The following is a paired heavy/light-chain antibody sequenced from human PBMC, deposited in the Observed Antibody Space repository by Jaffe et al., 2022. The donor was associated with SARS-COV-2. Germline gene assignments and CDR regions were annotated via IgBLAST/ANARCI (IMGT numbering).Light chain of an antibody. V-gene: IGLV2-8*01. Sequence: QSALTQPPSASGSPGQSVTISCTGTSSDVGAYNYVSWYQQHPGKAPKLMIYEVTKRPSGVPDRFSGSKSGNTASLTVSGLQAEDEAYYYCSSYAGHNNFGVFGGGTKVTVL. CDR1: SSDVGAYNY. CDR3: SSYAGHNNFGV. CDR2: EVT. J-gene: IGLJ3*02.
Heavy chain of an antibody. Sequence: QVQLQESGPGLVKPSETLSLTCTVSGGSISGYYWSWIRQPPGQGLEWIGYIYYTGITNYNPSLKSRVTMSVDTSKNQFSLRLSSVTAADTAVYYCTRGTVTQYYFDYWGQGALVTVSS. CDR2: IYYTGIT. CDR1: GGSISGYY. D-gene: IGHD4-17*01. CDR3: TRGTVTQYYFDY. V-gene: IGHV4-59*01. J-gene: IGHJ4*02.